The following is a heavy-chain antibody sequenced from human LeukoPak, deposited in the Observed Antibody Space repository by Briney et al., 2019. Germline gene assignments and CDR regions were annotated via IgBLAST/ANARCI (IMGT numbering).Heavy chain of an antibody. V-gene: IGHV1-69*05. D-gene: IGHD3-22*01. CDR2: IIPIFGTA. CDR3: AREHPDSPLFQH. Sequence: SVKVSCKASGGTFSSYAISWVRQAPGQGLEWMGGIIPIFGTANYAQKFQGRDTITTDESTSTAYMELSSLRSEDTAVYYCAREHPDSPLFQHWGQGTLVTVSS. J-gene: IGHJ1*01. CDR1: GGTFSSYA.